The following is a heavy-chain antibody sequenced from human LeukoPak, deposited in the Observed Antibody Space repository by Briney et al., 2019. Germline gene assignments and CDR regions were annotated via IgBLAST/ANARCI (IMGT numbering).Heavy chain of an antibody. Sequence: SGPTLVKPTQTLTLTCTFSGLSLSTSGVGVGWIRQPPGKALEWLALIYWDDDKRYSPSLKSRLTITKDTSKNQVVLTMTNMDPVDTATYYCAHRGREEQQFDYWGQGTLVTVSS. V-gene: IGHV2-5*02. CDR1: GLSLSTSGVG. CDR2: IYWDDDK. CDR3: AHRGREEQQFDY. J-gene: IGHJ4*02. D-gene: IGHD6-13*01.